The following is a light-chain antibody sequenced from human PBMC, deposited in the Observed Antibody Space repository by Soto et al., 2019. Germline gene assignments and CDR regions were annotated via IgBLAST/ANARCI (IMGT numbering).Light chain of an antibody. CDR3: PLSAGSPRP. V-gene: IGKV3-20*01. CDR2: DAS. J-gene: IGKJ1*01. CDR1: QSVSSRS. Sequence: IALTQCPGAVCLSQGERATLSCSASQSVSSRSLAWYQQKPGQAPRLLISDASNRAADIPDRFSGSGSGTDFTLTINRLEPEDFAVYYSPLSAGSPRPFAEGTKVDIK.